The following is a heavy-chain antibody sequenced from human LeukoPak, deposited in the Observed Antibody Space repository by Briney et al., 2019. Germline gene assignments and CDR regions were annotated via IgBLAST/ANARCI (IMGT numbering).Heavy chain of an antibody. Sequence: SQTLSLTCTVSGGSISSGSYYCSWIRQHPGKGLEWIGYIYYSGSTYYNPSLKSRVTISVDTSKNQFSLKLSSVTAADTAVYYCARDTFGGMDVWGQGTTVTVSS. D-gene: IGHD3-10*01. CDR1: GGSISSGSYY. CDR2: IYYSGST. CDR3: ARDTFGGMDV. V-gene: IGHV4-31*03. J-gene: IGHJ6*02.